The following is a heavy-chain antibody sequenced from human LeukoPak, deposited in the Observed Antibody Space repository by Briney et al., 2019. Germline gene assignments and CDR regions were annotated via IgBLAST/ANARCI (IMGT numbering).Heavy chain of an antibody. D-gene: IGHD3-10*01. Sequence: PGGSLRLSCAASGFTFSNYWMSWVRQAPGKGLEWVANIKEDGSEKWHVDSVKGRFTISRDNAKNSLYLQMNSLRAEDTAVYYCARDREFHHWGQGTLVTVSS. CDR2: IKEDGSEK. CDR3: ARDREFHH. CDR1: GFTFSNYW. V-gene: IGHV3-7*01. J-gene: IGHJ1*01.